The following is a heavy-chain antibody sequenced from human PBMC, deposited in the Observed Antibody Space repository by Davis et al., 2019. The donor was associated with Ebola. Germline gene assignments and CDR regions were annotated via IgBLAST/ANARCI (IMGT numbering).Heavy chain of an antibody. V-gene: IGHV3-23*01. D-gene: IGHD3-10*01. CDR2: LSGSGDIL. CDR3: AKDMDSGFWGRDFDY. Sequence: PGGSLRLSCAASGFSLRSYVINWVRQAPGRGLEWVSGLSGSGDILYHADSVKGRFTISRDNSKNALYLQMNRLRVEDTATYYCAKDMDSGFWGRDFDYWGQGTLVTVSS. CDR1: GFSLRSYV. J-gene: IGHJ4*02.